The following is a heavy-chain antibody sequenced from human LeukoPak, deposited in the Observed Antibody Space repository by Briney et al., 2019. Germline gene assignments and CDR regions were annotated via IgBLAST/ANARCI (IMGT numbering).Heavy chain of an antibody. J-gene: IGHJ4*02. V-gene: IGHV3-21*01. CDR1: GFTFSSYS. Sequence: PGGSLRLSCAASGFTFSSYSMNWVRQAPGKGLEWVSSISSSSSYLYYADSVKGRFTISRDNAKNSLYLQMNSLRAEDTAVYYCARDHSSGYYFSYWGQGTLVTVSS. CDR2: ISSSSSYL. CDR3: ARDHSSGYYFSY. D-gene: IGHD3-22*01.